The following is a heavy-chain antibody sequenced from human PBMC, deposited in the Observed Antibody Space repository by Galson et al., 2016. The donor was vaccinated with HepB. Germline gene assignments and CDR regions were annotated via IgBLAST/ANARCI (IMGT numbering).Heavy chain of an antibody. D-gene: IGHD6-19*01. CDR2: IRDKSSNYAT. Sequence: SLRLSCAASGFTFSGSTLHWVRQASGKGLEWVGRIRDKSSNYATTYAASVRGRVTISRDDSKSTAYLRMNSLITEDTAVYYCTRHGTGYSSGWYPDFWGQGTLVTVSS. CDR1: GFTFSGST. J-gene: IGHJ4*02. CDR3: TRHGTGYSSGWYPDF. V-gene: IGHV3-73*01.